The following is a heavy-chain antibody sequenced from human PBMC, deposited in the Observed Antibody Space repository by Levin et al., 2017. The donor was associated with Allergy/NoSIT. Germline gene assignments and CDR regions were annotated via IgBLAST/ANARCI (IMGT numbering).Heavy chain of an antibody. CDR1: GFIFRDYA. J-gene: IGHJ1*01. CDR3: IRGYSGYYAEYFYH. V-gene: IGHV3-49*04. Sequence: GGSLRLSCTVSGFIFRDYAISWVRQAPGKGLEWVAFIRNKEYGEKTQYAASVQGRFAISRDDSTGIAYLQMNSLTIEDTAVYYCIRGYSGYYAEYFYHWGQGTVVTVSS. D-gene: IGHD3-22*01. CDR2: IRNKEYGEKT.